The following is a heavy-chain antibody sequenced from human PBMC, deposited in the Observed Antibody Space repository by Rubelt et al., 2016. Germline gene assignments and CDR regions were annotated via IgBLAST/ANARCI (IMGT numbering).Heavy chain of an antibody. D-gene: IGHD1-26*01. CDR2: INHSGST. CDR1: GGSFSGYY. Sequence: QVQLQQWGAGLLKPSETLSLTCAVYGGSFSGYYWSWIRQPPGTGLEWIGEINHSGSTNYNPSLKSRVTVSADPSKNQFSLKLGSVTAADTAVYDCARRRRYSGSSYWYFDLWGRGTLVTVSS. V-gene: IGHV4-34*01. J-gene: IGHJ2*01. CDR3: ARRRRYSGSSYWYFDL.